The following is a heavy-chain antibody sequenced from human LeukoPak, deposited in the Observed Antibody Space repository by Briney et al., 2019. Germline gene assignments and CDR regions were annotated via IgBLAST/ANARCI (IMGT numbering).Heavy chain of an antibody. CDR3: ARANWAYYFDY. V-gene: IGHV1-2*02. Sequence: ASVKVSCKASGYTFTGYYMHWVRQAPGQGLEWMGWINPSSGGTNYAQKFQGRVTMTRDTSISTAYMELSRLRSDDTAVYYCARANWAYYFDYWGQGTLVTVSS. J-gene: IGHJ4*02. CDR2: INPSSGGT. D-gene: IGHD7-27*01. CDR1: GYTFTGYY.